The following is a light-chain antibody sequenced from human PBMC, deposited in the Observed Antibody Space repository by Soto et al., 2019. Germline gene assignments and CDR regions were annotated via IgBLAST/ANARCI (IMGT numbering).Light chain of an antibody. V-gene: IGKV3-20*01. J-gene: IGKJ1*01. CDR1: QSVSSNF. Sequence: EIVLTQSPGTLSLSPGERATLSCRASQSVSSNFLAWYQQKPGQAPRLLIYGASSRATGIPDRFGGSGSGTDFTLTISRLEPEDFAVYYCQQNDNSPWTFGQGTKVEIK. CDR3: QQNDNSPWT. CDR2: GAS.